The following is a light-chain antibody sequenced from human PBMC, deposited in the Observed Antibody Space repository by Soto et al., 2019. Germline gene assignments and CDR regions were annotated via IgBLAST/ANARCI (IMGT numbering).Light chain of an antibody. V-gene: IGKV3-20*01. J-gene: IGKJ1*01. CDR2: GAS. Sequence: EIVLTQSPGTLSLSPGERATLSCRASQSVSSSYLAWYQQKPGQAPRLLIYGASSRATGIPDRFSGSWSGKDFTITISRLEPEDLAVYYCQQYGSSPGTFGKGTKVEIK. CDR3: QQYGSSPGT. CDR1: QSVSSSY.